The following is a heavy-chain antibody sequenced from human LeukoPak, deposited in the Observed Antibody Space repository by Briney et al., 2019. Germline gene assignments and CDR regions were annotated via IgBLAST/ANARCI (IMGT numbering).Heavy chain of an antibody. J-gene: IGHJ4*02. D-gene: IGHD4-17*01. V-gene: IGHV3-64*01. CDR2: ISSNGGST. CDR1: GFTFSSYA. Sequence: GGSLRLSCAAPGFTFSSYAMHWVRQAPGKGLEYVSAISSNGGSTYYANSVKGRFTISRDNSKNTLYLQMGSLRAEDMAVYYCARGAMTTVIAHLGYWGQGTLVTVSS. CDR3: ARGAMTTVIAHLGY.